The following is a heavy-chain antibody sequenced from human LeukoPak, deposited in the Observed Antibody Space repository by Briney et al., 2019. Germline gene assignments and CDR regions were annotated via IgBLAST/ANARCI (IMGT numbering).Heavy chain of an antibody. CDR1: GGSFSGYY. J-gene: IGHJ4*02. CDR2: INHSGST. D-gene: IGHD1-7*01. Sequence: SETLSLTCAVYGGSFSGYYWSWIRQPPGKGLEWIGEINHSGSTNYNPSLKSRVTISVDTSKNQFSLKLSSVTAADTAVYYCARGIEPTLITGTTTGDFDYWGQGTLVTVSS. CDR3: ARGIEPTLITGTTTGDFDY. V-gene: IGHV4-34*01.